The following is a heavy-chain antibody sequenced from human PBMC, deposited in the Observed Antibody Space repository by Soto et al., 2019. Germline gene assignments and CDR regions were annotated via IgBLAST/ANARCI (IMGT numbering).Heavy chain of an antibody. CDR1: GFTFSTYS. D-gene: IGHD1-26*01. Sequence: EVHLVESGGGLVKPGGSLRLSCAASGFTFSTYSMQWVRQAPGKGLEWVSLISGTGRYMYYADSVKGRFTISRDNSKNTLYLQLNSLRAEDTAVYYCARDQGGQSGNFIFDNWGQGTLVTVSS. CDR2: ISGTGRYM. CDR3: ARDQGGQSGNFIFDN. J-gene: IGHJ4*02. V-gene: IGHV3-21*01.